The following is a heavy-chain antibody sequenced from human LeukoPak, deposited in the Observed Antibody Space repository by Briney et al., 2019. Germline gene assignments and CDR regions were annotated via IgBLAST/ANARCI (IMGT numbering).Heavy chain of an antibody. CDR3: ARDLGQLVFDY. J-gene: IGHJ4*02. CDR2: IYYSGST. CDR1: GYSISSGYY. Sequence: SETLSLTCTVSGYSISSGYYWGWIRQPPGKGLEWIGSIYYSGSTYYNPSLKSRVTISVDTSKNQFSLKLSSVTAADTAVYYCARDLGQLVFDYWGQGTLVTVSS. D-gene: IGHD6-13*01. V-gene: IGHV4-38-2*02.